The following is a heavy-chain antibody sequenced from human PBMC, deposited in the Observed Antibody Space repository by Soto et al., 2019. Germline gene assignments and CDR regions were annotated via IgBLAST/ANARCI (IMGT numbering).Heavy chain of an antibody. CDR1: GFTFSSYA. V-gene: IGHV3-64D*06. D-gene: IGHD5-12*01. CDR2: ISSNGGST. Sequence: EVQLVESGGGLVQPGGSLRLSCSASGFTFSSYAMHWVRQAPGKGLEYVSAISSNGGSTYYADSVKGRFTISRDNSKNTLHLQMSSLRAEDTAVYYCVKDQGGYSGYVFDYWGQGTLVTVSP. CDR3: VKDQGGYSGYVFDY. J-gene: IGHJ4*02.